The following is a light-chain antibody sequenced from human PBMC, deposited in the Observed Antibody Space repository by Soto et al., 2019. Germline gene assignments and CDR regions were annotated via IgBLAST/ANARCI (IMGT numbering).Light chain of an antibody. V-gene: IGKV3-20*01. CDR1: QSVSSSF. CDR2: GTS. J-gene: IGKJ4*01. Sequence: EIVLTQSPGTLSLSPGERATLSCRASQSVSSSFVAWFQQKPGQAPRLLIHGTSSRATGIADRFSGSGSGTDFTLTISRLEPEDFAVYYCQQYGSSPLTFGGGTKVEIK. CDR3: QQYGSSPLT.